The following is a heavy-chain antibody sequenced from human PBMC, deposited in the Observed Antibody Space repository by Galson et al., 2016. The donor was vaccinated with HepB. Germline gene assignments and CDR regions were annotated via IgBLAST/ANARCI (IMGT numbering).Heavy chain of an antibody. CDR2: ISAYNGTT. Sequence: SVKVSCKASGYTFTSYGISWVRQAPGQGLEWLGWISAYNGTTKYSQKLQSRGTMTTDASTSAAYMELRSLRSDDTAVYYCAREASSGWYGADYWGQGTLVTVSS. D-gene: IGHD6-19*01. V-gene: IGHV1-18*04. J-gene: IGHJ4*02. CDR1: GYTFTSYG. CDR3: AREASSGWYGADY.